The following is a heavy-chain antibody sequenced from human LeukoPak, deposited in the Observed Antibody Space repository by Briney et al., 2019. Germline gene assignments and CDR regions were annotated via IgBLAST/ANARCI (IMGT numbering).Heavy chain of an antibody. J-gene: IGHJ4*02. D-gene: IGHD2-2*01. V-gene: IGHV3-30*03. CDR2: ISHDTRSD. CDR3: ARVAVPAEVFHFDY. CDR1: EFTFSSHG. Sequence: GGSLRLSCVASEFTFSSHGMHWVRQAPGKGLEWVAVISHDTRSDYHVDSVKGRFTISRDNSKNTLYLQMNSLRAEDTAVYYCARVAVPAEVFHFDYWGQGTLVTVSS.